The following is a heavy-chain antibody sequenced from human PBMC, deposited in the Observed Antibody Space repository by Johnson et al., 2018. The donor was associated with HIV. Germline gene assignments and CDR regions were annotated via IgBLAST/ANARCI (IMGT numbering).Heavy chain of an antibody. J-gene: IGHJ3*01. V-gene: IGHV3-66*02. Sequence: EVQLVESGGGVVQPGRSLRLSCAASGFTVSSNYMNWVRQAPGKGLEWVSVIYSGGSTFYADSVKGRFTISRDNSKNFLYLQMNSLRPEDTAVYYCARDGRDLVTRGSFDVWGQGTVVTVSS. D-gene: IGHD5-18*01. CDR1: GFTVSSNY. CDR2: IYSGGST. CDR3: ARDGRDLVTRGSFDV.